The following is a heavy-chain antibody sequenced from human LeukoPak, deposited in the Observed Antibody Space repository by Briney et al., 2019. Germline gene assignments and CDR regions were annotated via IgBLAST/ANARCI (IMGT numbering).Heavy chain of an antibody. V-gene: IGHV4-4*09. Sequence: PSETLSLTCTVSGGSISSYYWSWIRQPPGKGLEWIGYIYTSGSTNYNPSLKSRVTISVDTSKNQFSLKLSSVTAADTAVYYCARAPVDRYYYYYYGMDVWGQGTTVTVSS. CDR3: ARAPVDRYYYYYYGMDV. J-gene: IGHJ6*02. CDR1: GGSISSYY. CDR2: IYTSGST.